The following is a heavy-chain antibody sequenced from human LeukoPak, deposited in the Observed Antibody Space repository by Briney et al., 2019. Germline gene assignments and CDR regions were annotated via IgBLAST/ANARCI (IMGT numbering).Heavy chain of an antibody. CDR2: ISAYNGNT. CDR1: GYTFTSYA. J-gene: IGHJ4*02. CDR3: ARVSGIAVAGTQPVYYFDY. V-gene: IGHV1-18*01. Sequence: ASVKVSCKASGYTFTSYAISWVRQAPGQGLEWMGWISAYNGNTNYAQKLQGRVTITADESTSTAYMELSSLRSEDTAVYYCARVSGIAVAGTQPVYYFDYWGQGTLVTVSS. D-gene: IGHD6-19*01.